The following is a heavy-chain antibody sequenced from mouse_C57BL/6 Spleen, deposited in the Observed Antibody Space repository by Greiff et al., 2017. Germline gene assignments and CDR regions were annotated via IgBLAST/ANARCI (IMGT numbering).Heavy chain of an antibody. Sequence: EVMLVESGGDLVKPGGSLKLSCAASGFTFSSYGMSWVRQTPDKRLEWVATISSGGSYTYYPDSVKGRFTISRDNAKNTLYLQMSSLKSEDTAMYYCARLRGDYDGGYAMDYWGQGTSGTVSS. CDR1: GFTFSSYG. CDR2: ISSGGSYT. V-gene: IGHV5-6*01. CDR3: ARLRGDYDGGYAMDY. D-gene: IGHD2-4*01. J-gene: IGHJ4*01.